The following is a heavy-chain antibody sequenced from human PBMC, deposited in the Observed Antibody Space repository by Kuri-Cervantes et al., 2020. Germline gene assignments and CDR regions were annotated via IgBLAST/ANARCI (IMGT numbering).Heavy chain of an antibody. J-gene: IGHJ4*02. CDR2: IIPIFGTA. V-gene: IGHV1-69*13. D-gene: IGHD3-10*01. Sequence: SVKVSCKASGGTFSSYAISWVRQAPGQGLEWMGGIIPIFGTANYAQKFQGRVTITADESTSTAYMELSSLRSEDTAVYYCARDGLLWFGEPRFDYWGQGTLVTVSS. CDR1: GGTFSSYA. CDR3: ARDGLLWFGEPRFDY.